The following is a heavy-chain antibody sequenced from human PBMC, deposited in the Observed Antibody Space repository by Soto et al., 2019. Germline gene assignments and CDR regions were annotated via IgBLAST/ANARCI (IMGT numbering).Heavy chain of an antibody. D-gene: IGHD2-15*01. CDR3: ARAGPVPATWYFDR. CDR2: IKQDGSEK. Sequence: EVQLVESGGGLVQPGGSLRLSGAASGFTFSSYWMSWVRQARGKGLEWVANIKQDGSEKYYVDSVKGRFTISRDNAKNSLYLQMNSPRAEDTAVYYCARAGPVPATWYFDRWGRGTLVTVSS. CDR1: GFTFSSYW. V-gene: IGHV3-7*01. J-gene: IGHJ2*01.